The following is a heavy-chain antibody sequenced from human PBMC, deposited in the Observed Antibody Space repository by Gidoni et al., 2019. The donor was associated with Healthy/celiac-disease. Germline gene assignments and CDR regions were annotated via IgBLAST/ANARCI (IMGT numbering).Heavy chain of an antibody. D-gene: IGHD6-19*01. V-gene: IGHV3-53*01. Sequence: SWVRQAPGKGLEWVSVIYSGVRTYYADSVKGRFTISRDNSKNTLYLQMNSLRAEETAVYYCARGAPVAGPKENWFDPWGQGTLVNVSS. J-gene: IGHJ5*02. CDR3: ARGAPVAGPKENWFDP. CDR2: IYSGVRT.